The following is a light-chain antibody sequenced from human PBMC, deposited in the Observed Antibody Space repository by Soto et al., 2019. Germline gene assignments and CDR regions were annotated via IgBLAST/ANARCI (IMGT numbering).Light chain of an antibody. J-gene: IGKJ2*01. CDR2: GAF. CDR1: QSISSS. CDR3: IQYHNYYT. Sequence: DIPMTQSPSSLSAHVGDRVTITCRASQSISSSLNWYQSKPGKAPKLLIYGAFTLHSGVPSRFSGSGSGTEFTLTISRLQADDFATYYCIQYHNYYTFGHGTKLDIK. V-gene: IGKV1-39*01.